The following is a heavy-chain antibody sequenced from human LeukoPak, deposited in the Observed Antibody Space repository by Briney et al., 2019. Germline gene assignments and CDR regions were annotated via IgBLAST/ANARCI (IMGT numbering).Heavy chain of an antibody. CDR2: IFYTGNT. D-gene: IGHD3-10*01. J-gene: IGHJ4*02. Sequence: SETLSLTCTVSGGSISSSTYYWGWIRQPPGKGLEWIGTIFYTGNTYYNPSLKSRVTISVDTSQNQFSLKVTSVTAADAAVYYCAVGADPGSYHFDYWGQGTLVTVSS. CDR1: GGSISSSTYY. CDR3: AVGADPGSYHFDY. V-gene: IGHV4-39*01.